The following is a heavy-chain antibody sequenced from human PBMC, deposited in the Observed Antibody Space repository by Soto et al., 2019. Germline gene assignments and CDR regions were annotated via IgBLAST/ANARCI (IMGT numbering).Heavy chain of an antibody. D-gene: IGHD6-6*01. Sequence: AGGSLRLSCAASVFTFSYYYMIWIRQAPGKGLEWVSYITSSGSSIYYADSVKGRFTISRDNAKNSLYLQMNSLRAEDTAVYYCARDKGQLVPADGYWGQGTLVTVSS. CDR1: VFTFSYYY. J-gene: IGHJ4*02. CDR3: ARDKGQLVPADGY. V-gene: IGHV3-11*01. CDR2: ITSSGSSI.